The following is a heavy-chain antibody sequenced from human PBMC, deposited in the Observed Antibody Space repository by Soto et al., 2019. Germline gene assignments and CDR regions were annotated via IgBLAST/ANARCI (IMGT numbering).Heavy chain of an antibody. CDR1: GGSISSGGYS. V-gene: IGHV4-30-2*01. Sequence: QLQLQESGSGLVKPSQTLSLTCAVSGGSISSGGYSWSWIRQPPGKGLEWIGYIYHSGSTYYNPSLKSRVTVAVDRSKNQFSLKLPSVTAADPAVYHCARPIGGFGELLGGYYFDYWGQGTLVTVSS. J-gene: IGHJ4*02. CDR2: IYHSGST. CDR3: ARPIGGFGELLGGYYFDY. D-gene: IGHD3-10*01.